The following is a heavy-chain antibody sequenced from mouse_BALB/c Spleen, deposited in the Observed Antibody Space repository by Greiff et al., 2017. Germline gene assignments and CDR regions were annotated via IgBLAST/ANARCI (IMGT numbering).Heavy chain of an antibody. V-gene: IGHV1-7*01. Sequence: VQLQQSGAELAKPGASVKMSCKASGYTFTSYWMHWVKQRPGQGLEWIGYINPSTGYTEYNQKFKDKATLTADKSSSTAYMQLSSLTSEDSAVYYCATERVWYFDVWGAGTTVTVSS. CDR2: INPSTGYT. CDR3: ATERVWYFDV. CDR1: GYTFTSYW. J-gene: IGHJ1*01.